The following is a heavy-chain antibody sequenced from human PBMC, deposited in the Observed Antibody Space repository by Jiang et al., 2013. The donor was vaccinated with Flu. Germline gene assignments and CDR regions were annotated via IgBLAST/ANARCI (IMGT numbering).Heavy chain of an antibody. CDR2: IYTSGGST. J-gene: IGHJ4*02. CDR3: ARGDTHDFWRY. D-gene: IGHD3-3*01. V-gene: IGHV4-61*02. CDR1: GGSIGSGTYY. Sequence: GLVKPSQTLSLTCTVSGGSIGSGTYYWSWIRQSAGRGLEWIGRIYTSGGSTSYNPALSSRVTILLDTSKNQFSLRLSSVTAADTAVYYCARGDTHDFWRYWGQGTLVTVSP.